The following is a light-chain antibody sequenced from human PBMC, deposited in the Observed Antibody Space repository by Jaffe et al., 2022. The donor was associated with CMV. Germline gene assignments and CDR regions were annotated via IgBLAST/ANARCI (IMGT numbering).Light chain of an antibody. CDR2: AAS. CDR3: QQYFSFLYT. J-gene: IGKJ2*01. V-gene: IGKV1-NL1*01. Sequence: DIQMTQSPSSLSASVGDRVTITCRASQGITNSLAWYQQKPGKAPKLLLYAASRLESGVPSRFSGSGSGTDYTLTISSLQPEDFATYYCQQYFSFLYTFGQGTKLEIK. CDR1: QGITNS.